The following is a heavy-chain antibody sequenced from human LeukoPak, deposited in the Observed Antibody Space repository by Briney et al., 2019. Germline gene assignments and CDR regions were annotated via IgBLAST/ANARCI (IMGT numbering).Heavy chain of an antibody. CDR3: ARGSHAFDI. CDR2: INSDGSST. J-gene: IGHJ3*02. CDR1: GFTFSSYW. Sequence: GGSLRLSCAASGFTFSSYWMHWVRQAPGRGLVWVSRINSDGSSTNYADSVKGRFTISRDNAKNTVSLQMNSLRAEDTAVYYCARGSHAFDIWGQGTRVTVSS. V-gene: IGHV3-74*01.